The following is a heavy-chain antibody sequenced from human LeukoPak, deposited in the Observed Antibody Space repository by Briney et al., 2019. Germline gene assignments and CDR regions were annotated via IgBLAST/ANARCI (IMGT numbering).Heavy chain of an antibody. V-gene: IGHV1-46*01. J-gene: IGHJ4*02. Sequence: AASVKVSCKASGYTFTSYYMHWVRQAPGQGLEWMGIINPSGGSTSYAQKFQGRVTMTRDTSTSTVYMELSSLRSEDTAVYYCASQTHETEKYCSSTSCYAQWGYFDYWGQGTLVTVSS. CDR1: GYTFTSYY. CDR3: ASQTHETEKYCSSTSCYAQWGYFDY. D-gene: IGHD2-2*01. CDR2: INPSGGST.